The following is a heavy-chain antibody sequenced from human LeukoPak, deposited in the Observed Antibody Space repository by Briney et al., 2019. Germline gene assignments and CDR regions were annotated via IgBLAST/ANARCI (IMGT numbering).Heavy chain of an antibody. CDR1: GFSFSGSA. J-gene: IGHJ4*02. CDR2: IRSKANNYTT. D-gene: IGHD6-6*01. CDR3: TVPGYSSSFDY. V-gene: IGHV3-73*01. Sequence: AGGSLRLSCAASGFSFSGSAMHWVRQPSGKGLEWIGRIRSKANNYTTAYTASVKGRFTISRDDSKNTAYLQMNSLKTEDTAVYYCTVPGYSSSFDYWGQGTLVTVSS.